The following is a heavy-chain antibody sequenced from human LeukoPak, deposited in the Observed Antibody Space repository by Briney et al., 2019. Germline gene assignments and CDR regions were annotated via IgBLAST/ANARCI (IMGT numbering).Heavy chain of an antibody. V-gene: IGHV3-30*02. J-gene: IGHJ5*01. D-gene: IGHD3-16*01. CDR1: GFTFSSSD. Sequence: HPGGSLRLSCAASGFTFSSSDMHWVRQAPGKGLEWVAFIRYDGNNKYYADFVKGRLTITRDNSKNTLYLQMNSLGAADTAVYYCAKGYRNHLLILLDSWGQGTLVTVSS. CDR3: AKGYRNHLLILLDS. CDR2: IRYDGNNK.